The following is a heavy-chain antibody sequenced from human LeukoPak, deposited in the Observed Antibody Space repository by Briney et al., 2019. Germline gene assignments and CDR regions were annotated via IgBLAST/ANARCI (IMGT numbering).Heavy chain of an antibody. Sequence: PGGSLRLSCAASGFTFSSYAMHWVRQDPGKGLEWVAVISYDGSNKYYADSVKGRFTISRDNSKNTLYLQMNSLRAEDTAVYYCARGVSGEPWGQGTLVTVSS. CDR3: ARGVSGEP. J-gene: IGHJ5*02. V-gene: IGHV3-30-3*01. CDR2: ISYDGSNK. D-gene: IGHD1-14*01. CDR1: GFTFSSYA.